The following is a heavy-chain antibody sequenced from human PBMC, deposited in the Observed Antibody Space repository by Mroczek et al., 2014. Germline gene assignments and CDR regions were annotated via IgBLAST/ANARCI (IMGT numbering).Heavy chain of an antibody. CDR2: IYHSGST. J-gene: IGHJ4*02. CDR3: ARRCSSTSCFDY. D-gene: IGHD2-2*01. CDR1: GGSISSGGYS. Sequence: QVQLQQWGSGLVKPSQTLSLTCAVSGGSISSGGYSWSWIRQPPGKGLEWIGYIYHSGSTYYNPSLKSRVTISVDRSKNQFSLKLSSVTAADTAVYYCARRCSSTSCFDYWGQGTLVTVSS. V-gene: IGHV4-30-2*01.